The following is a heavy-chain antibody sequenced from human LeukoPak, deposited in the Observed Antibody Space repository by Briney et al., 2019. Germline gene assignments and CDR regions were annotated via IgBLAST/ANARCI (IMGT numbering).Heavy chain of an antibody. CDR1: GFTFSSYW. V-gene: IGHV3-49*03. CDR2: IRSKTYGGTT. J-gene: IGHJ4*02. Sequence: GGSLRLSCAASGFTFSSYWMSWFRQAPGKGLEWVGFIRSKTYGGTTEYAASVKGRFTISRDDSKSIAYLQMNSLNTEDTAVYYCTRDGMGDFDYWGQGTLVTVSS. D-gene: IGHD1-26*01. CDR3: TRDGMGDFDY.